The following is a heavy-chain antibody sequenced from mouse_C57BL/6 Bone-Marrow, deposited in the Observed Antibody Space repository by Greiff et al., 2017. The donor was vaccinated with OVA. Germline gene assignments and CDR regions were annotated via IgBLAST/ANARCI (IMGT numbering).Heavy chain of an antibody. CDR3: ARSRRSPYFDY. Sequence: QVHVKQPGAELVKPGASVKMSCKASGYTFTSYWITWVKQRPGQGLEWIGDIYPGSGSTNYNEKFKSKATLTVDTSSSTAYMQLSSLTSEDSAVYYCARSRRSPYFDYWGQGTTLTVSS. CDR2: IYPGSGST. CDR1: GYTFTSYW. J-gene: IGHJ2*01. V-gene: IGHV1-55*01.